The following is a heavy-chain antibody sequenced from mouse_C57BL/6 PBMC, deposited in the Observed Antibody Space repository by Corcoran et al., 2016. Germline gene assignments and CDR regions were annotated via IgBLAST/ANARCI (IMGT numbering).Heavy chain of an antibody. Sequence: DVQLQESGPGLVKPSQSLSLTCSVTGYSITSGYYWNWIRQFPGNKLEWMGYISYDGSNNYNPSLKNRISITRDTSKNQFFLKLNSVTTEDTATYYCARLHDGYYSAMDYWGQGTSVTVSS. CDR1: GYSITSGYY. D-gene: IGHD2-3*01. J-gene: IGHJ4*01. CDR2: ISYDGSN. V-gene: IGHV3-6*01. CDR3: ARLHDGYYSAMDY.